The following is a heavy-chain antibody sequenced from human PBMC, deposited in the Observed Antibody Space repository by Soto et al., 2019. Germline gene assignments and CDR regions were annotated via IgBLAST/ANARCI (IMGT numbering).Heavy chain of an antibody. D-gene: IGHD3-9*01. V-gene: IGHV1-18*01. CDR3: ARDRKGAEGFDP. Sequence: QVKLVQSGAEVKKPGASVKVSCKASGYTFSTYGFSWLRQAPGQGLEWMGWIGADNGDTNYAQNFQGRVTMTTDTSTTTSYMELRTLTSDDTAVYFCARDRKGAEGFDPWGQGNLVTVSS. J-gene: IGHJ5*02. CDR2: IGADNGDT. CDR1: GYTFSTYG.